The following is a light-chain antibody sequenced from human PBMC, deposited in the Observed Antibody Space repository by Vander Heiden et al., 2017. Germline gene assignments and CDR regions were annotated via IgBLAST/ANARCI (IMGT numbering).Light chain of an antibody. V-gene: IGKV1-39*01. J-gene: IGKJ1*01. CDR1: QSISSY. Sequence: DVQSTRSPASLSASVGDRVTITCRASQSISSYLNWYQQKPGKAPKLLIYAASSLQRGVPLRSSGCRSATDFPLTISRLQRQDYATYYCQQCESTPQPFGQGTEVETK. CDR3: QQCESTPQP. CDR2: AAS.